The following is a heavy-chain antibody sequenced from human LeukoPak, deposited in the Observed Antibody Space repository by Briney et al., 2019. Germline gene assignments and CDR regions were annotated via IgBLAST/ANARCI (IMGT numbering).Heavy chain of an antibody. V-gene: IGHV3-74*01. Sequence: GGSLRLSCAASGFTFKLYWMHWVRQVPGKRPVWVSRINDDGSDTIYADSVRGRFTISRDDAKNTVYLQMNNLRAEDTAVYYCARFGPEPIDYWGQGTLVTVSS. J-gene: IGHJ4*02. CDR1: GFTFKLYW. CDR3: ARFGPEPIDY. D-gene: IGHD1-14*01. CDR2: INDDGSDT.